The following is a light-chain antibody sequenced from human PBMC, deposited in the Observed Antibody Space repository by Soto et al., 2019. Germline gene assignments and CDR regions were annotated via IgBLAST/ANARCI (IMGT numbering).Light chain of an antibody. CDR1: SSDVGGYNY. J-gene: IGLJ1*01. CDR2: DVS. CDR3: SSYTSSSTPDV. Sequence: QSALTQPASVSGSPGHSITISCTGTSSDVGGYNYVSWYQQHPGKAPKLMIYDVSNRPSGVSNRFSGSKSGNTASLTISGLQAEDEADYYCSSYTSSSTPDVFGTGTKVTVL. V-gene: IGLV2-14*01.